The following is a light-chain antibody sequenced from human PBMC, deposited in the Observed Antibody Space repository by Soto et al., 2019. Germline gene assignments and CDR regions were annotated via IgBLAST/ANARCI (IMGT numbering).Light chain of an antibody. J-gene: IGKJ4*01. V-gene: IGKV3-15*01. CDR3: QQDYNWPVT. CDR1: RSVSNR. Sequence: EILMTQSPATLSVSPGETVTFSGRASRSVSNRLAWYQHKPGQAPRLLISGASNGATGIPPKFSGSGSGTEFTLTVDSLQSDDVAVYYCQQDYNWPVTFGGGTKVEIK. CDR2: GAS.